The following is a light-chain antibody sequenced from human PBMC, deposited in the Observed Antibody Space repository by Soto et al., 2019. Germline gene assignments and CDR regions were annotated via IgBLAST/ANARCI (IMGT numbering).Light chain of an antibody. CDR2: DAS. Sequence: DIQMTQSPSTLSASVGDRVSITCRASQSLTTRLAWYQQKPGKAPKLLIYDASSLQGGVPSRFSGSGSGTEFTLTISRLQPDDYATYYCQHSTDYWGTFGPGTRVDIK. CDR3: QHSTDYWGT. J-gene: IGKJ3*01. V-gene: IGKV1-5*01. CDR1: QSLTTR.